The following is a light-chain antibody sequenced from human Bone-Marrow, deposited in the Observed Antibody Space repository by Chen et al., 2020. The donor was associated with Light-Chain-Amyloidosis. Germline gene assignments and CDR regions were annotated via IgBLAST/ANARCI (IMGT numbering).Light chain of an antibody. V-gene: IGLV3-25*03. CDR3: QSADSSGTYVV. CDR2: KDS. J-gene: IGLJ2*01. Sequence: SYELTQPPSVSVSPGQTARITCSGDALPKQYAYWYQQKPGQAPVLGIYKDSERPSGIPERFSGSSSGTTVTLTISGVQADDEADYYCQSADSSGTYVVFGGGTKLTVL. CDR1: ALPKQY.